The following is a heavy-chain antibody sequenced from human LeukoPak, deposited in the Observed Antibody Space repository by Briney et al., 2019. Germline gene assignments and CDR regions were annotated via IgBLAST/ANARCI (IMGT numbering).Heavy chain of an antibody. CDR1: GFTFRSYW. Sequence: GSLRPSCAASGFTFRSYWMSWVRQAPGKGVEWVANKKQDGSEKYQVESVKGRFTISRDNAKNSLYLQMNNLRAEDTAVYYCARDDCSSISCYHNWFDPWGQGTLVTASS. CDR3: ARDDCSSISCYHNWFDP. D-gene: IGHD2-2*01. CDR2: KKQDGSEK. J-gene: IGHJ5*02. V-gene: IGHV3-7*01.